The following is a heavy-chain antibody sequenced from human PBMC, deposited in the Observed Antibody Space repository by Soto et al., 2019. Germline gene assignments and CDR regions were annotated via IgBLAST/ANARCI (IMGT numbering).Heavy chain of an antibody. V-gene: IGHV4-59*01. J-gene: IGHJ4*02. CDR2: IYYSGST. CDR1: GGSISSYY. CDR3: ARKGSYGDYFDY. Sequence: SETLSLTCTVSGGSISSYYWSWIRQPPGKGLEWIGYIYYSGSTNYNPSLKSRVTVSVDTSKNQFSLKLSSVTAADTAVYYCARKGSYGDYFDYWGQGTLVTVSS. D-gene: IGHD4-17*01.